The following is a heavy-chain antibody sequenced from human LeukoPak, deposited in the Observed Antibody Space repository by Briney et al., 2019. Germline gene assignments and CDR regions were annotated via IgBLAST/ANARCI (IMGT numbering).Heavy chain of an antibody. CDR2: IYYSGST. CDR3: ARVDFRRYFDY. Sequence: SETLSLTCTVSGGSISSSSYYWGWIRQPPGKGLEWIGSIYYSGSTYYNPSLKSRVTISVDTSKNQFSLKLSSVTAADTAVYYCARVDFRRYFDYWGQGTLVTVSS. CDR1: GGSISSSSYY. V-gene: IGHV4-39*07. J-gene: IGHJ4*02. D-gene: IGHD3-9*01.